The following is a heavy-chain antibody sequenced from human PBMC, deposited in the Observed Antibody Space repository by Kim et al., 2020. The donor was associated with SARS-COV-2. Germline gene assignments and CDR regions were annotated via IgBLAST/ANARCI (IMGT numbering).Heavy chain of an antibody. D-gene: IGHD6-19*01. V-gene: IGHV1-18*01. CDR3: TRDRGLELWPQYAMAV. Sequence: ASVTVSCEASGYTFTTFGISWVRLAPGQGLEWMGWISAYNGYTNYAQKLRGRVTMTTDTSTSTASMELTSLTSDDTGVYFCTRDRGLELWPQYAMAVWCQ. CDR2: ISAYNGYT. J-gene: IGHJ3*01. CDR1: GYTFTTFG.